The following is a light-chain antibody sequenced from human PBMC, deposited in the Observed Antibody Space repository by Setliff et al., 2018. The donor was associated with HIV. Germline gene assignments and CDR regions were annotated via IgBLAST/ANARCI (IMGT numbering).Light chain of an antibody. V-gene: IGLV2-23*02. CDR3: CSYAGSGPV. CDR2: EVK. Sequence: QSVLTQPASMSGSPGQSITISCTGTSDDVGASNYVSWYQQHPGKAPKLIIYEVKVRPSGVSSRFSGSKSGNTASLTISGLQAEDEADYYCCSYAGSGPVFGAGTKVTVL. CDR1: SDDVGASNY. J-gene: IGLJ1*01.